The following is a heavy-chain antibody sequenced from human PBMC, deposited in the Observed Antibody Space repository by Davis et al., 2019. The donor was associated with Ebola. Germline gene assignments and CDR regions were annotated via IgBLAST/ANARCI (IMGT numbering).Heavy chain of an antibody. CDR3: ARAYGDWWYFDL. V-gene: IGHV4-30-4*01. D-gene: IGHD4-17*01. Sequence: SETLSLTCTVSGGSISSGDYYWSWIRQPPGKGLEWIGYIYYSGSTYYNPSLKSRVTISVDTSKNQFSLKLSSVTAADTAVYYCARAYGDWWYFDLWGRGTLVTVSS. J-gene: IGHJ2*01. CDR1: GGSISSGDYY. CDR2: IYYSGST.